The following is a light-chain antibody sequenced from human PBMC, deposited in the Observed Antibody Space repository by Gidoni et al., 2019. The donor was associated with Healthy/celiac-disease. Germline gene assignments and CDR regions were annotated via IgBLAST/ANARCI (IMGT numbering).Light chain of an antibody. CDR3: QQSYSTPQT. J-gene: IGKJ1*01. V-gene: IGKV1-39*01. CDR2: AAS. CDR1: QSISSY. Sequence: DIQMTQSPSSLSASVGDRVTITCLASQSISSYLNWYQQKPGKAPKLLIYAASSLQSGVPSRFSGSGSWTDFTLTISSLQPEDFATYYCQQSYSTPQTFGQGTKVEIK.